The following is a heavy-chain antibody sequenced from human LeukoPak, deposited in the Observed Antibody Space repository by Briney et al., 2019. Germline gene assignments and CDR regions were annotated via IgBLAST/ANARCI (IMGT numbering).Heavy chain of an antibody. CDR2: IYWDDDK. Sequence: TLSLTCTVSGGSISSYYWTWIRQPPGKALEWLALIYWDDDKRYSPSLKSRLTITKDTSKNQVVLTMTNMDSVDTAAYYCAHDYGDMFDPWGQGTLVTVSS. CDR1: GGSISSYYWT. D-gene: IGHD4-17*01. V-gene: IGHV2-5*08. J-gene: IGHJ5*02. CDR3: AHDYGDMFDP.